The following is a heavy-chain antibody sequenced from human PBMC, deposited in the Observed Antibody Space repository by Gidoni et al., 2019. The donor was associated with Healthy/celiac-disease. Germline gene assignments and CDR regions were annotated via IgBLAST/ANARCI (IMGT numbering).Heavy chain of an antibody. Sequence: QVQLQESGPGLVKPSQTLSLTCTVSGGSISSGYYYWSWIRQPPGKGLEWIGYIYDSGSTYYNPSLKSRVTISVDTSKNQFSLKLSSVTAADTAVYYCARAGGSWYYMDVWGKGTTVTVSS. CDR3: ARAGGSWYYMDV. CDR2: IYDSGST. CDR1: GGSISSGYYY. D-gene: IGHD6-13*01. J-gene: IGHJ6*03. V-gene: IGHV4-30-4*01.